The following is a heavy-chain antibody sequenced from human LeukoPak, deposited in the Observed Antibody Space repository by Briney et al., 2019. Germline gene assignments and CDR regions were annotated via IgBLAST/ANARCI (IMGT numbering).Heavy chain of an antibody. V-gene: IGHV3-11*04. Sequence: GGSLRLSCAASGFTFSDSYMTWIRQAPGKGLEWVSYISNSGSSIYYADSVKGRFTTSRDNAKSSLYLQMNSLRAEDTAVYYCARGELPAAVDCWGQGTLVTVSS. CDR2: ISNSGSSI. J-gene: IGHJ4*02. D-gene: IGHD2-2*01. CDR3: ARGELPAAVDC. CDR1: GFTFSDSY.